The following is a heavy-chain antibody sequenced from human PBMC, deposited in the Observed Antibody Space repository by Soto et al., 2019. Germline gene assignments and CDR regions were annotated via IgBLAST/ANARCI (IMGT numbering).Heavy chain of an antibody. CDR3: AIPGGGSTSCYACLDY. CDR2: ISSSSTI. J-gene: IGHJ4*02. V-gene: IGHV3-48*01. Sequence: GGSLRLSCAASGFTFRSYSMNWVRQAPGKGLEWVSYISSSSTIYYADSVKGRFTISRDNAKNSLYLQMNSLRAEDTAVYYCAIPGGGSTSCYACLDYWGQGTLVTVSS. CDR1: GFTFRSYS. D-gene: IGHD2-2*01.